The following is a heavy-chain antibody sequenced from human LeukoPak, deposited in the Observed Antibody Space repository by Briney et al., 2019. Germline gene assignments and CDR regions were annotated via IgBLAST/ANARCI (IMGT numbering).Heavy chain of an antibody. CDR3: AGTQVAQRRYYFDD. CDR1: GFTVSDNY. J-gene: IGHJ4*02. D-gene: IGHD2-15*01. CDR2: IFAGGSI. Sequence: GGSLRLSCPVSGFTVSDNYLSWVRQSPGKGLEWVSVIFAGGSIYYADSVKGRFTISRDDSRNTLYLQMNSLRAEDTAVYYCAGTQVAQRRYYFDDWGQGTLVTVSS. V-gene: IGHV3-53*01.